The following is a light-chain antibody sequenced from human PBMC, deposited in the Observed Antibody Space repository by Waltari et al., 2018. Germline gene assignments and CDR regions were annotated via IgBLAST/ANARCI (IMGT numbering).Light chain of an antibody. J-gene: IGKJ4*01. CDR3: QQRSNWPFT. CDR1: QSVSSD. Sequence: DIVLTQSPATLSLSPGERATLSCRASQSVSSDLAWFLQKPGQAPRLLIYDASDRATGIPARFSGSGSGTDFTLTISSLEPEDFAVYYCQQRSNWPFTFGGGTKGEIK. V-gene: IGKV3-11*01. CDR2: DAS.